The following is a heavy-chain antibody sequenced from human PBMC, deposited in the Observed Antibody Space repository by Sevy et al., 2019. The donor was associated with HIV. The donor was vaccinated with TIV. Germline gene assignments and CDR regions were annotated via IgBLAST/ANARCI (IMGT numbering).Heavy chain of an antibody. CDR2: IGTAAGVT. CDR1: GFTFNTYS. J-gene: IGHJ4*02. CDR3: ARCPGNYSIDY. Sequence: GGSLRLSCAASGFTFNTYSLIWVRQTPGKGLEWLSFIGTAAGVTYYADSVKGRFTVSRDNAKNSLYLQMNSLRDEETAVYYCARCPGNYSIDYWGQGTLVTVSS. V-gene: IGHV3-48*02. D-gene: IGHD3-10*01.